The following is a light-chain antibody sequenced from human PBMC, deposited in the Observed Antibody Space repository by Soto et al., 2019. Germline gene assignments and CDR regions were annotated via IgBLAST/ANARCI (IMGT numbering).Light chain of an antibody. Sequence: DVVMTQSPLSLPVTLGQPASISCRSNQSLVHSDGIAYFSWFQQRPGRSPRRLIYKVSNRDSGVPARFSGSGSGTDFALKISRVEAEDVEVYYCIQGTHWPITFGQGTRLEIK. CDR1: QSLVHSDGIAY. V-gene: IGKV2-30*02. CDR3: IQGTHWPIT. CDR2: KVS. J-gene: IGKJ5*01.